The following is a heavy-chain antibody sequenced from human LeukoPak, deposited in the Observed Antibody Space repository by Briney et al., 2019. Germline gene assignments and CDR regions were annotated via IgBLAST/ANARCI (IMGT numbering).Heavy chain of an antibody. Sequence: GGSLRLACAAAGFTLSSYGMGWVRQAAGKGRGWVSVISGRRVSTYYAASVKGRFTISRDNSKNTLYLQINSLRAEDTAVYYCAKLPHPTGDYYYYYGMDVWGQGTTVTVSS. J-gene: IGHJ6*02. D-gene: IGHD3-10*01. CDR2: ISGRRVST. V-gene: IGHV3-23*01. CDR3: AKLPHPTGDYYYYYGMDV. CDR1: GFTLSSYG.